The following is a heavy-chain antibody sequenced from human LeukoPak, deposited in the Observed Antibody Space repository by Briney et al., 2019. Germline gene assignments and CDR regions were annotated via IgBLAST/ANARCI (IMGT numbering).Heavy chain of an antibody. J-gene: IGHJ4*02. CDR3: AVDYCRSTSCYVDY. Sequence: SSVKVSCKASGGTFSSYAISWVRQAPGQGLEWMGRIIPIFGTANYAQKFQGRVTITTDESTSTAYMELSLRSEDTAIYFCAVDYCRSTSCYVDYWGQGTLITVSS. CDR2: IIPIFGTA. D-gene: IGHD2-2*01. CDR1: GGTFSSYA. V-gene: IGHV1-69*05.